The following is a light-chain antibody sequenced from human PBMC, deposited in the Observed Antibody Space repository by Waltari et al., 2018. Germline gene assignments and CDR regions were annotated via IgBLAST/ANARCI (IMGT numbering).Light chain of an antibody. CDR3: QQYYSRRT. Sequence: DIVMTQSPEFLAVSLGERATINCKSSQSVLYNYNDKNYLAWYQQKPGQPPKLLIYWASTRQSGVPDRFSGSWSGTDFTLTINSLQAEDVAVYYCQQYYSRRTFGRGTRVEIK. CDR2: WAS. CDR1: QSVLYNYNDKNY. V-gene: IGKV4-1*01. J-gene: IGKJ1*01.